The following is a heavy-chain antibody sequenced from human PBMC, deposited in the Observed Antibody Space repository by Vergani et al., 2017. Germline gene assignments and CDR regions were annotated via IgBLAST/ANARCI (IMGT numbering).Heavy chain of an antibody. CDR2: ISYDGSNK. V-gene: IGHV3-30-3*01. D-gene: IGHD4-23*01. CDR3: ASWSVGDYVGDSDY. CDR1: GFTFSSYA. J-gene: IGHJ4*02. Sequence: VQLVESGGGLVQPGGSLRLSCAASGFTFSSYAMSWVRQAPGKGLEWVAVISYDGSNKYYADSVKGRFTISRDNSKNTLYLQMNSLRAEDTAVYYCASWSVGDYVGDSDYWGQGTLVTVSS.